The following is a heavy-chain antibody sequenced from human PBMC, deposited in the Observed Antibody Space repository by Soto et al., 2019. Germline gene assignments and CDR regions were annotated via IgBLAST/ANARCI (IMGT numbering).Heavy chain of an antibody. D-gene: IGHD3-16*01. Sequence: QITLKESGPTLVKPTQTLTLTCTFSGFSLTTRGVGVGWIRQPPGKALECLALIYWDDDKRYSPSLQSRLSITKDTYKNQVVLTMNNVDPVDTATYYCAHIPKYYQCDGFDPWGQGTLVPVSS. CDR1: GFSLTTRGVG. CDR3: AHIPKYYQCDGFDP. J-gene: IGHJ5*02. V-gene: IGHV2-5*02. CDR2: IYWDDDK.